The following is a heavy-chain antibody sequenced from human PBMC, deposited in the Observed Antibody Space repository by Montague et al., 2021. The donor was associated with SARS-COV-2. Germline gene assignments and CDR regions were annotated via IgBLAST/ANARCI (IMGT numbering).Heavy chain of an antibody. V-gene: IGHV3-23*01. Sequence: SRRLSCAASGFTFSSYSMSWVRQAPGKGLEWVSAISGSGGSTYYADSVKGRFTISRDNSKNTLYLQMNSLRAEETAVYYCAKDLSLLWFGELPPLGYYYGMDVWGQGTTVTVSS. CDR3: AKDLSLLWFGELPPLGYYYGMDV. CDR2: ISGSGGST. J-gene: IGHJ6*02. CDR1: GFTFSSYS. D-gene: IGHD3-10*01.